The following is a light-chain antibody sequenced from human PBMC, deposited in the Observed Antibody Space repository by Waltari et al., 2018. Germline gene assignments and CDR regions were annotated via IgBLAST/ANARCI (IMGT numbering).Light chain of an antibody. Sequence: EIVLTQSPGTLSLSAGERATLTCGASQGVSKYLVWYQQRLGQAPRLLIYDTYIRAPGIPARFSGSGSGTDFSLTISRLEPEDFAAYYCQSYVRLPATFGQGTKVEIK. CDR2: DTY. J-gene: IGKJ1*01. V-gene: IGKV3-20*01. CDR3: QSYVRLPAT. CDR1: QGVSKY.